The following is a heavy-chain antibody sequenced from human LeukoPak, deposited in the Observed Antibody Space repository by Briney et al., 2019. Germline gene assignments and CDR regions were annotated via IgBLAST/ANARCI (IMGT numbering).Heavy chain of an antibody. CDR2: ILSDGSLE. D-gene: IGHD1-26*01. V-gene: IGHV3-30*04. Sequence: GGSLRLSCAASGFNFGTYAMHWVRQAPGKGLEWVAVILSDGSLENSANSVRGRFIISRDSSKKTLFLQMNRLRIEDTAVYYCARGAILGGYNLIDDWGQGTLVTVSS. J-gene: IGHJ4*02. CDR1: GFNFGTYA. CDR3: ARGAILGGYNLIDD.